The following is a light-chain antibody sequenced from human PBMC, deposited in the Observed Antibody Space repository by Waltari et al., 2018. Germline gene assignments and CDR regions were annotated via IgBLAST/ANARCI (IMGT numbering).Light chain of an antibody. Sequence: EIVLTQSPGTLALSPGESATLSCRASQTVSSIYLAWYQQKPGQAPRLLIYGASSSATGIPDRFSGSGSGTDFTLTISRLEPEDFAVYYCQQFGSSPPHITFGPGTKVDIK. CDR2: GAS. CDR1: QTVSSIY. V-gene: IGKV3-20*01. CDR3: QQFGSSPPHIT. J-gene: IGKJ3*01.